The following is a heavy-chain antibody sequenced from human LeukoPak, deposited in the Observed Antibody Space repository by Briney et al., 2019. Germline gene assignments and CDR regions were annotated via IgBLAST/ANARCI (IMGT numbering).Heavy chain of an antibody. V-gene: IGHV3-53*01. CDR3: TRSGYRHPYHFDS. J-gene: IGHJ4*02. D-gene: IGHD3-22*01. CDR1: GFSVSTTY. Sequence: GSLRLSCAASGFSVSTTYMSWVRQTPEKGLQWVSVLYTGGGTDHADSVKGRFTISRDSSKNTLSLQMNNLRAEDTAIYYCTRSGYRHPYHFDSWGQGTLVIVSS. CDR2: LYTGGGT.